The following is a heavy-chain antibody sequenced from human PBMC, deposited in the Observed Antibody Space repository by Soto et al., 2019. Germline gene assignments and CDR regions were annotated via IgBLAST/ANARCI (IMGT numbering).Heavy chain of an antibody. Sequence: GGSLRLSCAASGFPVNIYAMSWVRQAPEKGLEWVSSITGVGGRTYYADSVKGRFTISRDNSKNSLYLQMNSLKAEDTAMYYCTKHRGDPPYFFGMDVWGQGTAVTVSS. CDR3: TKHRGDPPYFFGMDV. D-gene: IGHD2-21*01. CDR1: GFPVNIYA. J-gene: IGHJ6*02. CDR2: ITGVGGRT. V-gene: IGHV3-23*01.